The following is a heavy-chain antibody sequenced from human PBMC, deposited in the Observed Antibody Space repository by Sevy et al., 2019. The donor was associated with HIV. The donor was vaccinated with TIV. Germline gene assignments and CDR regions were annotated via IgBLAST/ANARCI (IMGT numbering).Heavy chain of an antibody. J-gene: IGHJ6*02. V-gene: IGHV3-23*01. Sequence: GGSPRLSCAASGFTFARYAMNWVRQAPGKGLEWVSAISGRGGATYYADSVEGRFTISRDNSRETLYVQMNSLRVEDTAVYYCAKGDSSFYGMDVWGQGTMVTVSS. CDR2: ISGRGGAT. CDR3: AKGDSSFYGMDV. D-gene: IGHD6-13*01. CDR1: GFTFARYA.